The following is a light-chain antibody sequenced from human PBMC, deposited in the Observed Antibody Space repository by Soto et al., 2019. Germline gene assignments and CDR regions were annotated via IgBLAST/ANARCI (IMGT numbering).Light chain of an antibody. CDR1: QSVSSY. J-gene: IGKJ1*01. CDR3: QQYADWPRT. Sequence: EIVLTQSPATPSLSPGERATLSCRASQSVSSYLAWYQQKPGQAPRLLIDDASNRATGIPARFSGSGSGTDFTLTISSLQSGDFAVYYCQQYADWPRTFGQGTKVDIK. CDR2: DAS. V-gene: IGKV3-11*01.